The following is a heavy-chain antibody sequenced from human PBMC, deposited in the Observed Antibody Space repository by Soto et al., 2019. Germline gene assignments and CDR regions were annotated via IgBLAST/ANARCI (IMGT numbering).Heavy chain of an antibody. V-gene: IGHV6-1*01. J-gene: IGHJ6*02. CDR3: ARDILAGSSSSYYYYGMDV. D-gene: IGHD6-6*01. CDR1: GDSVSSNSAA. CDR2: TYYRSKWYN. Sequence: PSQTLSLTCAISGDSVSSNSAAWNWIRQSPSRGLEWLGRTYYRSKWYNDYAVSVKSRVTINPDTSKNQFPLQLNSVTPEDTAVYYCARDILAGSSSSYYYYGMDVWGQGTTVTVSS.